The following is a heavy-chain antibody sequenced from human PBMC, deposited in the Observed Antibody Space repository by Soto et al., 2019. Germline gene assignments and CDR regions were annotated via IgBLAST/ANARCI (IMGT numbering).Heavy chain of an antibody. V-gene: IGHV1-3*01. Sequence: ASVKVSCKASGGTFSSYAISWVRQAPGQGLEWMGWINAGNGNTKYSQKFQGRVTITRDTSASTAYMELSSLRSEDTAVYYCARVQRGYYDSSGYPEYFQHWGQGTLVTVSS. D-gene: IGHD3-22*01. CDR2: INAGNGNT. CDR3: ARVQRGYYDSSGYPEYFQH. J-gene: IGHJ1*01. CDR1: GGTFSSYA.